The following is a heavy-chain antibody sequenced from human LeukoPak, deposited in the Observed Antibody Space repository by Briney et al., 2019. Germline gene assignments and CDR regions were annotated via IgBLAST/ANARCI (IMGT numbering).Heavy chain of an antibody. CDR3: AKDHGIAVAGTDNWFDP. J-gene: IGHJ5*02. V-gene: IGHV3-23*01. CDR2: ISGSGGST. D-gene: IGHD6-19*01. CDR1: GFTFSSYA. Sequence: GGSLRLSCAASGFTFSSYAMSWVRQAPGKGLEWVSAISGSGGSTYYADSVKGRFTISRDNSKNTLYLQMNSLRAEDTAVCYCAKDHGIAVAGTDNWFDPWGQGTLVTVSS.